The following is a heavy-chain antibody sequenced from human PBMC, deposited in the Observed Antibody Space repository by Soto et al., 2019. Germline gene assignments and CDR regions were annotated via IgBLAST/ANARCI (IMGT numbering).Heavy chain of an antibody. Sequence: PSETLSLTCTVSGGSIIRGDYYWSLIRQPPGKGLEWIGYIYYSGSTYYNPSLKSRVTISVDTSKNQFSLKLSSVTAADTAVYYCARDRYYYDSSGSARWGQGTLVTVPQ. D-gene: IGHD3-22*01. CDR2: IYYSGST. CDR3: ARDRYYYDSSGSAR. J-gene: IGHJ4*02. V-gene: IGHV4-30-4*01. CDR1: GGSIIRGDYY.